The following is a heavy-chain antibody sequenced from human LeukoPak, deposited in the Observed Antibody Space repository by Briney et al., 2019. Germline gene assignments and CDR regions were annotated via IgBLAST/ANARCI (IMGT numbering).Heavy chain of an antibody. V-gene: IGHV3-74*01. Sequence: GGSLRLSCAASGFTFSSYWMHWVRQVPGKGLVWVARINPGGSSLTYADSVKGRFTISRDNAKNTLYLQMDSLRAEDTGVYYCARSNQADDYWGQGTLVTVSS. J-gene: IGHJ4*02. CDR1: GFTFSSYW. CDR3: ARSNQADDY. CDR2: INPGGSSL. D-gene: IGHD1-14*01.